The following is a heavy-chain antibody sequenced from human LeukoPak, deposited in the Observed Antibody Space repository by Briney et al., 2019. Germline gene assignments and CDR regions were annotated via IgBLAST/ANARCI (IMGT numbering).Heavy chain of an antibody. CDR1: GGSFSGYY. CDR3: ARHMGSGNSNFDY. D-gene: IGHD3-10*01. Sequence: SETLSLTCAVYGGSFSGYYWSWIRQPPGKGLEWIGEINHSGSTNYNPSLKSRVTISVDTSKNQFSLKLSSVTAADTAVYYCARHMGSGNSNFDYWGQGTLVTVSS. J-gene: IGHJ4*02. V-gene: IGHV4-34*01. CDR2: INHSGST.